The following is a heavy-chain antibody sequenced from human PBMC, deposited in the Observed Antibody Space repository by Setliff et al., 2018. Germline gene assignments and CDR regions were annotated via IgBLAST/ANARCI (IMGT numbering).Heavy chain of an antibody. CDR2: VNPGGLTS. CDR1: GYSFTSHY. CDR3: ARAGLAAAGRKGVFDH. V-gene: IGHV1-46*01. D-gene: IGHD6-25*01. Sequence: ASVKVSCKTSGYSFTSHYMHWVRQAPGQGLEWMGIVNPGGLTSSSTQKFEGRVTMTRDTSTSTVYMELNGLTSDDTAVYYCARAGLAAAGRKGVFDHWGQGTLVTVPQ. J-gene: IGHJ4*02.